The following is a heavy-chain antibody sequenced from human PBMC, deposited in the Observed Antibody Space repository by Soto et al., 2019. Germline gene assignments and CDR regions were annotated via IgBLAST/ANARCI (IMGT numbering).Heavy chain of an antibody. J-gene: IGHJ6*02. CDR1: GFTFSSYD. D-gene: IGHD6-19*01. Sequence: EVQLVESGGGLVQPGGSLRLSCAASGFTFSSYDMHWVRQATGKGLEWVSAIGTAGDTYYPGSVKGRFTISRENAKNSLYLQMNSLRAGDTAVYYCASAKQSSSGWSNYYGMDVWGQGTTVTVSS. CDR2: IGTAGDT. CDR3: ASAKQSSSGWSNYYGMDV. V-gene: IGHV3-13*01.